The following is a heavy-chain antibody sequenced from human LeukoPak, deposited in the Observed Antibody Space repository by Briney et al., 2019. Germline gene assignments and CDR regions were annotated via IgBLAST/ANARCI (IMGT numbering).Heavy chain of an antibody. D-gene: IGHD6-19*01. CDR2: ISYDGSNK. J-gene: IGHJ4*02. CDR1: GFTFSSYA. Sequence: PGTSLRLSCAASGFTFSSYAMHWVRQAPGKGLEWVAVISYDGSNKYYADSVKGRFTISRDNSKNTLYLQMNSLRAEDTAVYYCARTRVAGFDYWGQGTLVTVSS. CDR3: ARTRVAGFDY. V-gene: IGHV3-30-3*01.